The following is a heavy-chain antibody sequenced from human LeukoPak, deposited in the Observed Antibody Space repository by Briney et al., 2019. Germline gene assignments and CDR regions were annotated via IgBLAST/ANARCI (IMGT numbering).Heavy chain of an antibody. Sequence: GASVKVSCKASGYPFTSYDINWVRQATGQGLEWMGWMNPNSGNTGYAQKFQGRVTFSRNTSITTAYMELSSLRSEDTAVYYCATGDLGGAFDIWGQGTMVTVSS. CDR2: MNPNSGNT. D-gene: IGHD7-27*01. CDR3: ATGDLGGAFDI. V-gene: IGHV1-8*03. CDR1: GYPFTSYD. J-gene: IGHJ3*02.